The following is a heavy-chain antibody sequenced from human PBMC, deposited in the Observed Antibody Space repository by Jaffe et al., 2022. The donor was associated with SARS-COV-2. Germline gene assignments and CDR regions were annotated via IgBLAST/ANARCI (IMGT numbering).Heavy chain of an antibody. V-gene: IGHV3-23*04. D-gene: IGHD1-26*01. Sequence: EVQLVESGGGVVQPGGSLRLSCAASGFAFSSHAMHWVRQAPGKGLEWVSGITGDGGITDHAASMKGRFTISRDNFKNTLYLQMNSLRVEDTAVYYCARRQVGPTGAYETWGQGTMVTVSS. CDR2: ITGDGGIT. CDR3: ARRQVGPTGAYET. J-gene: IGHJ3*02. CDR1: GFAFSSHA.